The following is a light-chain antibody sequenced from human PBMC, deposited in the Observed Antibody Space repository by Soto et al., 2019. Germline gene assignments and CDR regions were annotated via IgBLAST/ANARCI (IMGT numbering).Light chain of an antibody. Sequence: EIVMTQSPGTLSVSPGEGATLLCRASQSVSNNLAWYQQKPGQAPRLLIYDASTRATGIPARLSGSRSGTEFTLTISSLQSHDYAVYYCHQYNKWPSFTFGPGTQVDIK. CDR2: DAS. CDR3: HQYNKWPSFT. J-gene: IGKJ3*01. V-gene: IGKV3-15*01. CDR1: QSVSNN.